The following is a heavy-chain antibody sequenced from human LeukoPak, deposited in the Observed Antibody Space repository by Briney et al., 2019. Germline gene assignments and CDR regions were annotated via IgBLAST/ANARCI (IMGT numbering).Heavy chain of an antibody. V-gene: IGHV3-23*01. CDR1: VFTFSSYA. CDR2: ISDSGGST. J-gene: IGHJ6*03. D-gene: IGHD6-13*01. CDR3: GKLPWVAAASGYYMDV. Sequence: GGSLRLSCAVSVFTFSSYAMSWVRQAPGKGLGWVSSISDSGGSTYYADSVKGRFTISRDNSKNRLYVQMNSLRDDDTAVYYCGKLPWVAAASGYYMDVWGKGTTVTVSS.